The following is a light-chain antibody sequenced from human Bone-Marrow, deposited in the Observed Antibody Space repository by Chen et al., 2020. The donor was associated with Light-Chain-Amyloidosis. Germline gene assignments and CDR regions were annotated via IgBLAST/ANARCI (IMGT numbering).Light chain of an antibody. CDR1: TIGSTS. CDR3: QVWDRSSDRPV. J-gene: IGLJ3*02. V-gene: IGLV3-21*02. CDR2: DDS. Sequence: SYVLTQPSSVSVAPGQTATIACGGNTIGSTSVHWYQQTPGQAPLLVVYDDSDRPSGIPERLAGSNSGNTATLTISRVEAGDEADCYCQVWDRSSDRPVFGGGTKLTVL.